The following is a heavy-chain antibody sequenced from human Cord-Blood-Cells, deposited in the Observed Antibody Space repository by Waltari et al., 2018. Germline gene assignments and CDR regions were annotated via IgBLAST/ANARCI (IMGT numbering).Heavy chain of an antibody. J-gene: IGHJ3*02. D-gene: IGHD6-6*01. CDR3: ARTLAARPGSRDAFDI. Sequence: QVQLVQSGSELKKPGASVKVSCKASGYTFTSYAMNWVRQAPGHGVEWMGWINTNTGNPTYAQGFTGRFIFSWDTSGSTAYLQISSLKAEDTAVYYCARTLAARPGSRDAFDIWGQGTMVTVSS. CDR2: INTNTGNP. V-gene: IGHV7-4-1*02. CDR1: GYTFTSYA.